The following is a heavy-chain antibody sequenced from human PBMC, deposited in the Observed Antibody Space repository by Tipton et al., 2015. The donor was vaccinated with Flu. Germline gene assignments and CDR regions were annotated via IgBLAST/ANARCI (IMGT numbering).Heavy chain of an antibody. J-gene: IGHJ6*02. CDR3: ASPQGGSGSYSTDYYGMDV. D-gene: IGHD3-10*01. CDR1: GGSISSFY. Sequence: LRLSCTVSGGSISSFYWNWIRQPPGKGLEWIGYIYNSEYTKYNPSLKSRVTISVDTSKKQFSLQLRSVTAADTAVYYCASPQGGSGSYSTDYYGMDVWGQGTTVTVSS. CDR2: IYNSEYT. V-gene: IGHV4-4*09.